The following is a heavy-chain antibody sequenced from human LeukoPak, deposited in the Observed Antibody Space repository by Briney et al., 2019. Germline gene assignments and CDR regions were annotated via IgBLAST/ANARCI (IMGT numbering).Heavy chain of an antibody. CDR2: IIPILGIA. V-gene: IGHV1-69*04. CDR3: ARDRDHDYYDY. D-gene: IGHD2-21*01. J-gene: IGHJ4*02. Sequence: SVKVSCKASGGTFSSYAIIWVRQAPGQGLEWMGRIIPILGIANYAQKFQGRVTITADKSTSTAYMELSSLRSEDTAVYYCARDRDHDYYDYWGQGTLVTVSS. CDR1: GGTFSSYA.